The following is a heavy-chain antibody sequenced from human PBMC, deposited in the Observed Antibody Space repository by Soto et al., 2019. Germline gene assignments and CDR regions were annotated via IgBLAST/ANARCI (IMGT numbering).Heavy chain of an antibody. J-gene: IGHJ4*02. D-gene: IGHD1-26*01. Sequence: LGLSCTGSGVTFGNYGMHWVRQAAGKGLEWVVSTPNCGNKKYYADSLKGRFTISRDNSKKMVYLQMTSLGPEVTAVYYCAKGGGSARDFDYWGQGALVTVSS. CDR2: TPNCGNKK. CDR3: AKGGGSARDFDY. CDR1: GVTFGNYG. V-gene: IGHV3-30*18.